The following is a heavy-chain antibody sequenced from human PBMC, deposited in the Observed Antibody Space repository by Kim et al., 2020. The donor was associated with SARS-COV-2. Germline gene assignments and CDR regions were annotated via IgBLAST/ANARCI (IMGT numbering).Heavy chain of an antibody. CDR2: IYYSGRT. V-gene: IGHV4-59*01. D-gene: IGHD3-22*01. Sequence: SETLSLTCPVSGGSTSSYYWTWIRQPPGKGLEWIGYIYYSGRTNYNPSLKSRVTLSVDTSKNQFSLKLSSVTAADTAVYYCARELGDSSGYSSFYYWGQGTQVTVSS. CDR1: GGSTSSYY. J-gene: IGHJ4*02. CDR3: ARELGDSSGYSSFYY.